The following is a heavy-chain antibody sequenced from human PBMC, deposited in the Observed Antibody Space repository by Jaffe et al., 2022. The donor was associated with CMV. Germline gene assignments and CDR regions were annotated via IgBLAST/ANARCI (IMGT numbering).Heavy chain of an antibody. J-gene: IGHJ5*02. D-gene: IGHD4-17*01. CDR1: GFTFSSYS. CDR2: ISSSSSYI. V-gene: IGHV3-21*01. Sequence: EVQLVESGGGLVKPGGSLRLSCAASGFTFSSYSMNWVRQAPGKGLEWVSSISSSSSYIYYADSVKGRFTISRDNAKNSLYLQMNSLRAEDTAVYYCARESKVIYGDYVYWFDPWGQGTLVTVSS. CDR3: ARESKVIYGDYVYWFDP.